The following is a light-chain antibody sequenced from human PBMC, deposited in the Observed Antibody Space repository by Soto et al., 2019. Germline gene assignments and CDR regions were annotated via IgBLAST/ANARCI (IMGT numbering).Light chain of an antibody. CDR2: KAS. V-gene: IGKV1-5*03. CDR3: QQYNSYSLLT. J-gene: IGKJ4*01. Sequence: DIQMTQSPSTLSASVGDRVTITCRASPSISSWLAWYQQKPGKAPKLLIYKASSLESGVPSRFSGSGSGTEFTLTISSLQPDDFATDYGQQYNSYSLLTFGGGTKVESK. CDR1: PSISSW.